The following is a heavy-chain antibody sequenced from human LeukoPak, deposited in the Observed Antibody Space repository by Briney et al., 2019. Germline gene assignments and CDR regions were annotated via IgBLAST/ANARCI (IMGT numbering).Heavy chain of an antibody. V-gene: IGHV3-23*01. CDR3: GRYYVMNV. CDR1: GFTFSTYV. Sequence: GGSLRLSCAASGFTFSTYVMNWVRQAPGKGLEWVSTISDSGGSTYYADSVKGRFTISRDNSKSTLYLQMNSLRAEDTAVYYCGRYYVMNVWGQGTSVTVSS. CDR2: ISDSGGST. J-gene: IGHJ6*02.